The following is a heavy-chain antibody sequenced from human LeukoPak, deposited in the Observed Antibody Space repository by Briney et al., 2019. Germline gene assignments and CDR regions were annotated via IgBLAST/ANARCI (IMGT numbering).Heavy chain of an antibody. CDR2: MNPNSGNT. D-gene: IGHD3-22*01. Sequence: ASVKVSCKASGYTFTGYYMHWARQAPGQGLEWMGWMNPNSGNTGYAQKFQGRVTITRNTSISTAYMELSSLRSEDTAVYYCARVFSDSIIHPAAFDIWGQGTMVTVSS. CDR1: GYTFTGYY. J-gene: IGHJ3*02. V-gene: IGHV1-8*03. CDR3: ARVFSDSIIHPAAFDI.